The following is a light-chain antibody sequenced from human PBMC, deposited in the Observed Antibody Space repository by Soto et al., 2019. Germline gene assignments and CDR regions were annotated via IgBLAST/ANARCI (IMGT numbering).Light chain of an antibody. J-gene: IGKJ4*01. V-gene: IGKV3-11*01. CDR2: DAS. Sequence: SSSSLCASVVHTVTITCRASQTISRWLAWYQQKPGKAPRLLIYDASTRATGIPARFSGGGSGTDFTLTISNLEPEDIGVYFCQQYSNWPRTFGRGTKVDNK. CDR1: QTISRW. CDR3: QQYSNWPRT.